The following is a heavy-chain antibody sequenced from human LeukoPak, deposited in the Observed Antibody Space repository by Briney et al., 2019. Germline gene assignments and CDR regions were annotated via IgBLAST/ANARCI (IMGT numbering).Heavy chain of an antibody. V-gene: IGHV4-38-2*02. CDR2: IYHSGST. D-gene: IGHD4-11*01. Sequence: PSETLSLTCTVSGYSISSGYYWGWIRQPPGKGLEWIGSIYHSGSTYYNPSLKSRVTISVDTSKNQFSLKLSSVTAADTAVYYCARDRGTTVTTTMYYYYMDVWGKGTTVTVSS. CDR1: GYSISSGYY. J-gene: IGHJ6*03. CDR3: ARDRGTTVTTTMYYYYMDV.